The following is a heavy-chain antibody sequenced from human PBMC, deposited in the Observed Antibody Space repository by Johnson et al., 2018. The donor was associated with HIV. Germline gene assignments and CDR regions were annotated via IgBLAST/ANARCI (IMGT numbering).Heavy chain of an antibody. CDR3: ARDHAAVSTMIGNDAFDI. J-gene: IGHJ3*02. CDR2: ISGSGGST. V-gene: IGHV3-23*04. CDR1: GFTFSSYA. Sequence: VQLVESGGGLVQPGGSLRLSCAASGFTFSSYAMSWVRQAPGKGLEWVSAISGSGGSTYYADSVKGRFTISRDNSKNTLYLQMNRLRAEDTAVYYCARDHAAVSTMIGNDAFDIWGQGTMVTVSS. D-gene: IGHD3-22*01.